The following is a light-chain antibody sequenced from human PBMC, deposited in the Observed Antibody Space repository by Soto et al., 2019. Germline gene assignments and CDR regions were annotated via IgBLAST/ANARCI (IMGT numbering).Light chain of an antibody. Sequence: DIQMTQSASTLSASLGDTVTVTWRASQSVSGWLAWYQQKPGEAPKLLIYAASTLYGGVPSRFSGSGSGTDFALTITSLQAEDFATYYCQQLRMYPSTFGGGTKVDIK. CDR3: QQLRMYPST. CDR1: QSVSGW. J-gene: IGKJ4*01. CDR2: AAS. V-gene: IGKV1-5*01.